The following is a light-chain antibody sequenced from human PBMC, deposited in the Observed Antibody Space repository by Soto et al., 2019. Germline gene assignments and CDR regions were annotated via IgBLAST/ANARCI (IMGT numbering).Light chain of an antibody. V-gene: IGLV2-8*01. CDR1: SSDVGGYNY. CDR3: GSWDSRLSAYV. CDR2: EVN. J-gene: IGLJ1*01. Sequence: QSVLTQPPSASGSPGQSVAISCTGTSSDVGGYNYVSWYQQHPGKAPKLMIYEVNKRPSGVPDRFSGSKSGNTASLTVSGLQAEDEADYSGGSWDSRLSAYVFGTGTKVTVL.